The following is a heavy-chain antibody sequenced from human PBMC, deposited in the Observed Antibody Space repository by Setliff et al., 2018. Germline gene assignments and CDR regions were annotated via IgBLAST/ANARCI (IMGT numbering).Heavy chain of an antibody. Sequence: GASVKVSCKASGYTFTNHYMHWVRQAPGQGLEWMGMINPGGGSTTYAQKFQGRVTMTRDTSTSTAYMELSSLRTEDTAVYYCAREGVDTRSSTDYRYYMDVWGKGTTVTVSS. CDR1: GYTFTNHY. D-gene: IGHD5-18*01. J-gene: IGHJ6*03. V-gene: IGHV1-46*01. CDR2: INPGGGST. CDR3: AREGVDTRSSTDYRYYMDV.